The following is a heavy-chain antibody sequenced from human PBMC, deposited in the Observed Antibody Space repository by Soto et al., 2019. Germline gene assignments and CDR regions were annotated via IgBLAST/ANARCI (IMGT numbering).Heavy chain of an antibody. CDR1: GFTFSSYA. Sequence: GGSLRLSCAASGFTFSSYAMSWVRQAPGKGLEWVSAISGSGGSTYSEDSVKGRFTISRDNSKNTLYLQMNSRTDEDTAVYYCAKEMGLSDSSSDYWGQGTLVTVSS. V-gene: IGHV3-23*01. CDR2: ISGSGGST. CDR3: AKEMGLSDSSSDY. J-gene: IGHJ4*02. D-gene: IGHD6-6*01.